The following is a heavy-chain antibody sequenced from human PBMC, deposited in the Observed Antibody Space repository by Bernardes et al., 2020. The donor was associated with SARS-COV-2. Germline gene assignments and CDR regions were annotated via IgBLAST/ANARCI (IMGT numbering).Heavy chain of an antibody. V-gene: IGHV3-74*01. J-gene: IGHJ6*02. Sequence: GGSLRLSCAASGFTFSTYWMHWGRQVPGKGLVWVSRITPNGGSTDYADSVKGRFTISRDNARNTVYLEMNSLRVEDTAVYYCATGGDGVTAPGMAVWGQGTAVTVSS. D-gene: IGHD3-10*01. CDR1: GFTFSTYW. CDR2: ITPNGGST. CDR3: ATGGDGVTAPGMAV.